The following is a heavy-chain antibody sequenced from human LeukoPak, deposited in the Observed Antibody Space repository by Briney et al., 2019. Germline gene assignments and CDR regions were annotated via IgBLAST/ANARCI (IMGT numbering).Heavy chain of an antibody. CDR3: ASSYGSGSYPGSYYYYYMDV. CDR2: INHSGST. J-gene: IGHJ6*03. D-gene: IGHD3-10*01. Sequence: SETLSLTCAVYCGSFSGYYWSWIRQPPGKGLEWIVEINHSGSTNYNPSLKSRVTISVDTSKNQFSLKLSSVTAADTAVYYCASSYGSGSYPGSYYYYYMDVWGKGTTVTISS. V-gene: IGHV4-34*01. CDR1: CGSFSGYY.